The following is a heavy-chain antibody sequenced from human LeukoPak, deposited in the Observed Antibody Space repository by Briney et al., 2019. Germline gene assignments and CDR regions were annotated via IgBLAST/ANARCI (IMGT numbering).Heavy chain of an antibody. Sequence: SETLSLTCTVSGGSISPYFWSWIQQSPGKGLEWIGYIYTSGSTNYNPSLKSRLTISIDTSRNQFSLRLNSVTAADTAVYFCAAPTQTDYYFYVDVWGKGTTVTVSS. CDR1: GGSISPYF. V-gene: IGHV4-4*09. J-gene: IGHJ6*03. CDR3: AAPTQTDYYFYVDV. CDR2: IYTSGST. D-gene: IGHD2-21*02.